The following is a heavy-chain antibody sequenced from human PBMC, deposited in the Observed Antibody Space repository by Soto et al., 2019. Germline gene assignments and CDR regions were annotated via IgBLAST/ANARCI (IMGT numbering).Heavy chain of an antibody. D-gene: IGHD3-3*01. CDR3: ARDPHEFWTSYWFDP. Sequence: ASVKVSCKTSGYTFNTYGINWVRQAPGQGLELMGWISAYDGKTTYAEKFQGRVTLTTDTSTSTAYMELRSLRSDDTAIYYCARDPHEFWTSYWFDPWGQGTPVTVAS. J-gene: IGHJ5*02. V-gene: IGHV1-18*01. CDR1: GYTFNTYG. CDR2: ISAYDGKT.